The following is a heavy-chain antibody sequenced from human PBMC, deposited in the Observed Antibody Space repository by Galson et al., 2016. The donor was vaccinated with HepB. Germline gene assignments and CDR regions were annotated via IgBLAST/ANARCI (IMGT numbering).Heavy chain of an antibody. J-gene: IGHJ4*02. D-gene: IGHD2-8*02. Sequence: SLRLSCAASGFTFSSSWIHWVRQAPGKGLMWVSRISPDGSSTDYADPVKGRFTISRDNAKNTLFLQMNSLTAEDTAVYYCARYLPYHYCTGSNCSPLWGQGALVTVSS. V-gene: IGHV3-74*01. CDR2: ISPDGSST. CDR3: ARYLPYHYCTGSNCSPL. CDR1: GFTFSSSW.